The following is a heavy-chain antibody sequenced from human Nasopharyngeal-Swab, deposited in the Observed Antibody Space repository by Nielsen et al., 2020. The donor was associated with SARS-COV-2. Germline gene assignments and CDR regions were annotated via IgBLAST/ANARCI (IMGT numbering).Heavy chain of an antibody. CDR3: ARDIRTYDILTGYSLGYFDL. D-gene: IGHD3-9*01. Sequence: WIRQPPGKGLEWIGYIYYSGSTNYNPSLKSRVTISVDTSKNQFSLKLSSVTAADTAVYYCARDIRTYDILTGYSLGYFDLWGRGTRVTVSS. V-gene: IGHV4-59*01. J-gene: IGHJ2*01. CDR2: IYYSGST.